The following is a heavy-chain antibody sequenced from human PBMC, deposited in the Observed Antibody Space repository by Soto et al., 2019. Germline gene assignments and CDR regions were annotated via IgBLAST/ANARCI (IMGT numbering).Heavy chain of an antibody. Sequence: GESLKISCKGSGYSFTSYWIGWVRQMPGKGLEWMGIIYPGDSDTRYSPSSQGQVTISADKSISTAYLQWSSLKASDTAMYYCVRIRRAVVTPDAFDIWGQGTMVTVSS. CDR3: VRIRRAVVTPDAFDI. CDR2: IYPGDSDT. CDR1: GYSFTSYW. J-gene: IGHJ3*02. V-gene: IGHV5-51*01. D-gene: IGHD2-21*02.